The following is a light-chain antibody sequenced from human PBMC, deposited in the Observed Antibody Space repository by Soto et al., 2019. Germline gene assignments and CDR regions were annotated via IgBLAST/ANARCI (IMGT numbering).Light chain of an antibody. Sequence: QSALTQPASVSGSPGQSITNACTGTRSDVGSYNLVSWYQQHPGKAPKLMIYEGSKRPSGVSIRFSGSKSGNTASLTISGLQAEDEADYYCCSYAGSSTVIFGGGTKLTVL. CDR2: EGS. J-gene: IGLJ2*01. CDR1: RSDVGSYNL. V-gene: IGLV2-23*01. CDR3: CSYAGSSTVI.